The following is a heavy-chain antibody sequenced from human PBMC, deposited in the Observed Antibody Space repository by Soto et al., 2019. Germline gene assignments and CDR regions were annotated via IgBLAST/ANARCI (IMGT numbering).Heavy chain of an antibody. V-gene: IGHV1-2*02. CDR2: INPNSGGT. D-gene: IGHD1-7*01. CDR1: GYTFTDYY. CDR3: ARKLELRGSYYYYSDMDV. J-gene: IGHJ6*02. Sequence: GASVKVSCKASGYTFTDYYMHWVRQAPGQGLEWMGWINPNSGGTNYAQKFQGRVTMTRDTSISTAYMELSRLRSDDTAVYYCARKLELRGSYYYYSDMDVWGQGTTVTVSS.